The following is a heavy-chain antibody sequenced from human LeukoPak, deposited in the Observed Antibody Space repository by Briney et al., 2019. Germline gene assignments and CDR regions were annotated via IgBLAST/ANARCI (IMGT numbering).Heavy chain of an antibody. Sequence: GGSLRLSCAASGFTFSSYWMSWVRQAPGKGLEGVANIKQDGSEKYYVDSVKGRFTISRDNAKNSLYLQMNSLRAEDTAVYYCAREIRYYDILTGYYTRFDYWGQGTLVTVSS. D-gene: IGHD3-9*01. CDR1: GFTFSSYW. J-gene: IGHJ4*02. CDR3: AREIRYYDILTGYYTRFDY. CDR2: IKQDGSEK. V-gene: IGHV3-7*01.